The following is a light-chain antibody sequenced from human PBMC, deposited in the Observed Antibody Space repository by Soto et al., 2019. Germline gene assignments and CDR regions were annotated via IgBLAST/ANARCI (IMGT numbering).Light chain of an antibody. CDR1: QSVTSNY. CDR3: QQYDSSPRT. J-gene: IGKJ1*01. Sequence: EIMLTQSPGTLSLSPGEGATLSCRASQSVTSNYLAWYQLKPGQPPRLLIYDASNRATGIPARFSGSRSGTDFTLTIISLEPEDFAVYYCQQYDSSPRTFGQGTKVDIK. V-gene: IGKV3-20*01. CDR2: DAS.